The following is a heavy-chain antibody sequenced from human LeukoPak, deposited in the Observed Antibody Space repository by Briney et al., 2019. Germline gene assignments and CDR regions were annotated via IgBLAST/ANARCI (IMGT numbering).Heavy chain of an antibody. D-gene: IGHD6-13*01. CDR3: AKETDSSSWYEMRIGYYYYYGMDV. J-gene: IGHJ6*02. CDR2: ISYDGSNK. Sequence: GRSLRLSCAASGFTFSSYGMHWVRQAPGKGLEWVGVISYDGSNKYYADSVKGRFTISRDNSKNTLYLQMNSLRAEDTAVYYCAKETDSSSWYEMRIGYYYYYGMDVWGQGTTATVSS. CDR1: GFTFSSYG. V-gene: IGHV3-30*18.